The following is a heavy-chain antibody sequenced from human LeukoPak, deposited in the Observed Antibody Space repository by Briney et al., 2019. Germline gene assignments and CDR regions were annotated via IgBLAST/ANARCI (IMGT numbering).Heavy chain of an antibody. J-gene: IGHJ4*02. CDR1: GGSFSGYY. CDR2: INHSGST. D-gene: IGHD3-9*01. Sequence: SETLSLTCAVYGGSFSGYYWSWIRQPPGKGLEWIGEINHSGSTNYNPSLKSRVTISVDTSKNQFPLKLSSVTAADTAVYYCARGYFDWLGYYFDYWGQGTLVTVSS. CDR3: ARGYFDWLGYYFDY. V-gene: IGHV4-34*01.